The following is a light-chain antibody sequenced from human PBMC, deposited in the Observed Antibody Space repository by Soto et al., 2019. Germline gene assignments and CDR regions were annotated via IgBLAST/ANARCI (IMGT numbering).Light chain of an antibody. J-gene: IGKJ1*01. Sequence: EIVMTQSPATLSVSPGERATLSCRASQSVGSNLAWYQQKPGQAPRLLIYGASTRATGIPARLSGSGSGTEFTLTISSLQSEYFAIYFCQQYNNWPPDRTFGQGTKVEIK. CDR3: QQYNNWPPDRT. CDR2: GAS. V-gene: IGKV3-15*01. CDR1: QSVGSN.